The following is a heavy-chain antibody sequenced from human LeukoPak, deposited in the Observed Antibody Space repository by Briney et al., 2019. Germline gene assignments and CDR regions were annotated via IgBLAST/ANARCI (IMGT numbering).Heavy chain of an antibody. Sequence: SSETLSLTCTVSGGSLSSYYWSWIRQPPGKRLEVIGCINYSGTTNYNPSLKSRVIMSVDTSKNQFSLQLTSVTAADTAVYYCATQGYSYGIDAFDIWGQGTMVTVSS. J-gene: IGHJ3*02. V-gene: IGHV4-59*08. CDR1: GGSLSSYY. CDR3: ATQGYSYGIDAFDI. CDR2: INYSGTT. D-gene: IGHD5-18*01.